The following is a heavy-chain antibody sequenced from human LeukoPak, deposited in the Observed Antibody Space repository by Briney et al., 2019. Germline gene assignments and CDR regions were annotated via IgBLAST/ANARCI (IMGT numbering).Heavy chain of an antibody. CDR2: IVVGSGNT. J-gene: IGHJ4*02. CDR3: AAALHEYYYGSGSTRSYFDY. CDR1: GFTFTSSA. D-gene: IGHD3-10*01. V-gene: IGHV1-58*01. Sequence: SVKVSCKASGFTFTSSAVQWVRQARGQRLEWIGWIVVGSGNTNYAQKFQERVTITRDMSTSTAYMELSSLRSEDTAVYYCAAALHEYYYGSGSTRSYFDYWGQGTLVTVSS.